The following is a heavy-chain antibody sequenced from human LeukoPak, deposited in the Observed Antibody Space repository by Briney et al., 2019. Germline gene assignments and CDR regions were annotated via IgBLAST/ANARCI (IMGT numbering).Heavy chain of an antibody. CDR2: LRYDGSNK. V-gene: IGHV3-30*02. CDR1: GFTFSSYG. J-gene: IGHJ4*02. D-gene: IGHD3-22*01. Sequence: GGSLRLSCAASGFTFSSYGMHWVRQAPGKGLEWVAFLRYDGSNKDYADSVKGRFTISRDNAKNSLYLQMNSLRAEDTAVYYCARDVEEYYDSSGYSDYWGQGTLVTVSS. CDR3: ARDVEEYYDSSGYSDY.